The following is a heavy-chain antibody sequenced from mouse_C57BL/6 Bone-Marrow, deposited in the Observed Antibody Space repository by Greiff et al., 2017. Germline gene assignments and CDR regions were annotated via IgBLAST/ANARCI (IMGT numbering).Heavy chain of an antibody. Sequence: QVQLQQSGAELVRPGASVTLSCKASGYTFTDYEMHWVKQTPVHGLEWIGAIDPETGGTAYNQKFKGKAILTADKSSSTAYMELRSLTSEDSAVYYCTRPPLYYGSSLYYFDYGGQGTTLTVSS. CDR2: IDPETGGT. D-gene: IGHD1-1*01. J-gene: IGHJ2*01. V-gene: IGHV1-15*01. CDR3: TRPPLYYGSSLYYFDY. CDR1: GYTFTDYE.